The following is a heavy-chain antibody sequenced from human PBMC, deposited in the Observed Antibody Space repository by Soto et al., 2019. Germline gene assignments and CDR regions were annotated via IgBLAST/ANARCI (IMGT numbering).Heavy chain of an antibody. CDR3: AKGDYDFWSGAFDI. Sequence: QVQLVESGGGVVQPGRSLRLSCAASGFTFSSYGMHWVRKAPGKGLEWVAVISYDGSNKYYADSVKGRFTISRDNSKNTLYLQMNSLRAEDTAVYYCAKGDYDFWSGAFDIWGQGTMVTVSS. CDR2: ISYDGSNK. D-gene: IGHD3-3*01. J-gene: IGHJ3*02. CDR1: GFTFSSYG. V-gene: IGHV3-30*18.